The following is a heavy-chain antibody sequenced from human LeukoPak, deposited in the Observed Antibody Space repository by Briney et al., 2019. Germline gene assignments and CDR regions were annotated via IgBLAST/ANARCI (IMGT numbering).Heavy chain of an antibody. CDR3: ARVAQWYSNRPGV. CDR1: GFTFSSYW. V-gene: IGHV3-74*01. D-gene: IGHD6-13*01. CDR2: INTDGSST. Sequence: PGRSLRLSCAASGFTFSSYWMHWVRQAPGKGLVWVSRINTDGSSTSYADSVKGRFTISRDNAKNTLYLQMNSLRAEDTAAYYCARVAQWYSNRPGVWGQGTMVTVSS. J-gene: IGHJ3*01.